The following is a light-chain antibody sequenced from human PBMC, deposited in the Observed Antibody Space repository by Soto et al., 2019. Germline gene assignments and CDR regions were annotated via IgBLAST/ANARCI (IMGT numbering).Light chain of an antibody. V-gene: IGLV2-8*01. Sequence: QSALTQPPSASGSPGQSVTISCTGTSSDVGGYNYVSWYQQHPGKAPKLIIFEVTKRPSGVPDRFSGSKSDNTASLTVSGLQAEDEADYYCSSYAGSNTVVFGGRTKLTVL. CDR2: EVT. J-gene: IGLJ2*01. CDR1: SSDVGGYNY. CDR3: SSYAGSNTVV.